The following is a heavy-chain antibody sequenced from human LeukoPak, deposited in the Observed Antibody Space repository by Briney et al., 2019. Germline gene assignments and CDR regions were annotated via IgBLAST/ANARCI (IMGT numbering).Heavy chain of an antibody. CDR3: ARELLNGDYERPFDY. J-gene: IGHJ4*02. V-gene: IGHV3-23*01. D-gene: IGHD4-17*01. CDR1: GFTLSSYA. Sequence: GGSLRLSCAASGFTLSSYAMGWVRQAPGKGLEWVSGIIGTSGSTFYAESVKGRFTISRDTSKNTLYLQMDSLRAEDTAVYYCARELLNGDYERPFDYWGQGTLVTVSS. CDR2: IIGTSGST.